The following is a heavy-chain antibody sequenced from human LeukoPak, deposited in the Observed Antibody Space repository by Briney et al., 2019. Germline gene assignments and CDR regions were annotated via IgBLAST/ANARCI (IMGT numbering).Heavy chain of an antibody. CDR3: AKARRDIVVVVAAADY. Sequence: GRSLRLSCAASGFTFSSYGMHWVRQAPGKGQEWVAVISYDGSNKYCADSVKGRFTISRDNSKNTLYLQMNSLRAEDTAVYYCAKARRDIVVVVAAADYWAREPWSPSPQ. CDR2: ISYDGSNK. J-gene: IGHJ4*02. V-gene: IGHV3-30*18. CDR1: GFTFSSYG. D-gene: IGHD2-15*01.